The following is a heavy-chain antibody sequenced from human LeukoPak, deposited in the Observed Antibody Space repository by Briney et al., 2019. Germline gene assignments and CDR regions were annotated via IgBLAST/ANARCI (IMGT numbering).Heavy chain of an antibody. CDR2: IYTSGST. D-gene: IGHD2-15*01. CDR1: GGSISSGSYY. J-gene: IGHJ5*02. V-gene: IGHV4-61*02. CDR3: ARDIVVVVAATYKWFDP. Sequence: SETLSLTCTVSGGSISSGSYYWSWIRQPAGKGLEWIGRIYTSGSTNYNPSLKSRVTISVDTSKNQFSLKLSSVTAADTAVYYCARDIVVVVAATYKWFDPWGQGTLVTVSS.